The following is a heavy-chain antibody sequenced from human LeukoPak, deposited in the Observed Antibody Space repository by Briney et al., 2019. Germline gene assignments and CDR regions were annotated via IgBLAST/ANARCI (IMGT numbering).Heavy chain of an antibody. V-gene: IGHV3-23*01. CDR2: IRGGGGRT. CDR1: GFTFRNYG. J-gene: IGHJ4*02. Sequence: TGGSLRLSCAASGFTFRNYGMSWARQATERGLEWVSPIRGGGGRTYYADSVKGRFTLSRDNPKNTLYLQMNDLRAEDTAVYYCAKGHGDASGYYYFDYWGQGTLVTVSS. CDR3: AKGHGDASGYYYFDY. D-gene: IGHD3-22*01.